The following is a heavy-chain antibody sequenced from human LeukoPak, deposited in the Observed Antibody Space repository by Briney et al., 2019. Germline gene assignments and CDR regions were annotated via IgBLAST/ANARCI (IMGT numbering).Heavy chain of an antibody. Sequence: GRSLRVPCTVSGFTFWIYGMVWVPQAPGKGREWVAFRWYEGSKSYYADPVKGRFTISRDNSKNSLSLQMNTLRPADTAVYYCARGLLPGVLVIGATFGYWGQGTLVSVSS. J-gene: IGHJ4*02. D-gene: IGHD2-15*01. CDR2: RWYEGSKS. V-gene: IGHV3-33*01. CDR3: ARGLLPGVLVIGATFGY. CDR1: GFTFWIYG.